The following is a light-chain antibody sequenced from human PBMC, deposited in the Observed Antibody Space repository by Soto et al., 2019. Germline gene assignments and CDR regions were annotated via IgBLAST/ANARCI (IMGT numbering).Light chain of an antibody. Sequence: EIVLTQSPGSLSLSLGERATLSCRASQSVDSSFFAWYQQKPGQAPRLLIYGASNRATGIPDRFSGSGSGTYFTLTISRLEPEDFAVYYCQQYVSSVTFGQGTKVEIK. CDR3: QQYVSSVT. CDR2: GAS. CDR1: QSVDSSF. V-gene: IGKV3-20*01. J-gene: IGKJ1*01.